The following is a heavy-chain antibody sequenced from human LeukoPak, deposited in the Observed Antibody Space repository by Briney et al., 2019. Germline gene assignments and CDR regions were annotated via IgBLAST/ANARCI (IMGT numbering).Heavy chain of an antibody. CDR2: ISGDGGST. Sequence: GGSLRLSCAASGFTSDDYAMHWVRQAPGKGLEWVSLISGDGGSTYYADSVKGRFTISRDNSKNSLYLQMNSLRTEDTALYYCATDTAMVTVGYWGQGTLVTVSS. CDR1: GFTSDDYA. V-gene: IGHV3-43*02. J-gene: IGHJ4*02. D-gene: IGHD5-18*01. CDR3: ATDTAMVTVGY.